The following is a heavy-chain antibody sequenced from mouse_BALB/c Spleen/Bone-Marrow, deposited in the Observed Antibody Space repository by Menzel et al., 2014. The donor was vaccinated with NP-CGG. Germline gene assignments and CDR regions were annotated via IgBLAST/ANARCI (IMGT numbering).Heavy chain of an antibody. J-gene: IGHJ1*01. CDR1: GFTFSSFG. CDR2: ISSGSTAI. V-gene: IGHV5-17*02. CDR3: ARGGNWDNFDV. D-gene: IGHD4-1*01. Sequence: EVMLVESGGGLVQPGGSRKLSCAASGFTFSSFGMHWVRRAPEKGLEWVAYISSGSTAICYADTVKGRFTISRDNPKNTLFLQMTSLRSEDTAMYYCARGGNWDNFDVWGAGTTVTVSS.